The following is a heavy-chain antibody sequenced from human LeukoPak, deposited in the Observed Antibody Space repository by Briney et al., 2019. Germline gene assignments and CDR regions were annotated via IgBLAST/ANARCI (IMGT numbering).Heavy chain of an antibody. J-gene: IGHJ6*03. CDR1: GFTFSSYW. D-gene: IGHD3-16*02. CDR3: ARGPLVDTEVYYYYMDV. V-gene: IGHV3-7*01. CDR2: IKQDGSDK. Sequence: GGSLRLSCAASGFTFSSYWLSWVRQAPGKGLEWVANIKQDGSDKYYVDSVKGRFTISRDNAKNPLYLQMNILRDEDTAVYYCARGPLVDTEVYYYYMDVWGKGTTVTVSS.